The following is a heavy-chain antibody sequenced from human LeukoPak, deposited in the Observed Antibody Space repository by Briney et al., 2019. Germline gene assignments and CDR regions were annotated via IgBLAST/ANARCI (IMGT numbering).Heavy chain of an antibody. CDR1: GYTFSRYY. J-gene: IGHJ3*02. CDR2: INDSAGTT. V-gene: IGHV3-23*01. D-gene: IGHD3-10*01. Sequence: GGSLRLSCTASGYTFSRYYMNWVRQAPGKGLEWVAGINDSAGTTYYADSVKGRFSISRDNSKNTLNLQMNSLRAEDTAVYYCAKSYYYGSGDYSLTAFDIWGQGTMVTVSS. CDR3: AKSYYYGSGDYSLTAFDI.